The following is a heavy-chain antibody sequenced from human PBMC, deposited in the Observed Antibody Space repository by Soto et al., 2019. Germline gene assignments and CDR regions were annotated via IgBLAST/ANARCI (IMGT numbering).Heavy chain of an antibody. J-gene: IGHJ6*02. D-gene: IGHD6-13*01. CDR3: ARAGGYSRTTPNPRAYDMDV. CDR2: IIPIFGTT. V-gene: IGHV1-69*13. Sequence: ASVKVSCKASGGTFSNYALSWVRQAPGQGLEWMGDIIPIFGTTNNAQKFQGRVTITADEATSTAYMELSSLRSEDTAVYYCARAGGYSRTTPNPRAYDMDVWGQGTTVTVSS. CDR1: GGTFSNYA.